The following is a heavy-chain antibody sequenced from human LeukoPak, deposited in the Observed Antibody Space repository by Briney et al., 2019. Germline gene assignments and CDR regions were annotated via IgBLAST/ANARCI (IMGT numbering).Heavy chain of an antibody. Sequence: SETLSLTCTVSGGSISSYYWSWIRQPPGKGLEWIGYIYYSGSTNYNPSLKSRVTISVDTSKNQSSLKLSSVTAADTAVYYCARGHYDSGGYNDYWGQGTLVTVSS. V-gene: IGHV4-59*01. J-gene: IGHJ4*02. CDR1: GGSISSYY. D-gene: IGHD3-22*01. CDR2: IYYSGST. CDR3: ARGHYDSGGYNDY.